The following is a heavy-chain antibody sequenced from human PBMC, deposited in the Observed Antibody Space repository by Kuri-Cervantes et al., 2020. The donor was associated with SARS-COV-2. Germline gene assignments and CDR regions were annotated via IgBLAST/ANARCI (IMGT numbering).Heavy chain of an antibody. CDR3: NTDKPTVVSRDY. CDR2: IKSKADGGTV. V-gene: IGHV3-15*07. J-gene: IGHJ4*02. CDR1: GFTFANSW. D-gene: IGHD5/OR15-5a*01. Sequence: GESLKISCATSGFTFANSWMNWVRQAPGKGLEWVGRIKSKADGGTVDYAVAVEGRFTISRDDSKNTLFLQMNGLRVEDTAKYYCNTDKPTVVSRDYWGPGVPVTVSS.